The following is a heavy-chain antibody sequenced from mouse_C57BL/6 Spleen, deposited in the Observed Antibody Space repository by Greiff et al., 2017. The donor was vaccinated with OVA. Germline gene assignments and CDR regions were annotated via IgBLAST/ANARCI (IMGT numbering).Heavy chain of an antibody. CDR3: ARGEGYYGSSHWYFDV. CDR1: GYTFTGYW. V-gene: IGHV1-9*01. J-gene: IGHJ1*03. D-gene: IGHD1-1*01. CDR2: ILPGSGSP. Sequence: VQLQESGAELMKPGASVKLSCKATGYTFTGYWIEWVKQRPGHGLEWIGEILPGSGSPNYNEKFKGKATFTADTSSNTAYMQLSSLTTEDSAIYYCARGEGYYGSSHWYFDVWGTGTTVTVSS.